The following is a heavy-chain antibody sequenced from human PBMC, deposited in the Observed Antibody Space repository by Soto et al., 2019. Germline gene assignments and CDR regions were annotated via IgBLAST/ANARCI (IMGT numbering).Heavy chain of an antibody. V-gene: IGHV3-21*01. J-gene: IGHJ4*02. CDR2: ISCTTNYI. CDR1: GISSTRYS. CDR3: GRDSEDLNTNLDY. D-gene: IGHD2-8*01. Sequence: GGSLRLSCAVSGISSTRYSMKWVRQAPRKALEWVPSISCTTNYIYYAETMKGRFTVSRDNAKNTVYLDMNSLTAADTAVFDYGRDSEDLNTNLDYCSQGTWGTVS.